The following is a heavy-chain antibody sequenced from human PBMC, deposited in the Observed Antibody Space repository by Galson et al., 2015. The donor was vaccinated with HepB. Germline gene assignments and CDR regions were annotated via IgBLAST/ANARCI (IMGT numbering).Heavy chain of an antibody. D-gene: IGHD3-10*01. J-gene: IGHJ5*02. V-gene: IGHV3-11*01. CDR1: GFTFSDYY. CDR3: ARDYYGSGSYSRFDP. Sequence: SHRLSCAASGFTFSDYYMTWLRQAPGKGLEWVSYISSSGSAIKYADSVKGRFTISRDNAKNSLYLQMNSLRAEDTAVYYCARDYYGSGSYSRFDPWGQGTLVTVSS. CDR2: ISSSGSAI.